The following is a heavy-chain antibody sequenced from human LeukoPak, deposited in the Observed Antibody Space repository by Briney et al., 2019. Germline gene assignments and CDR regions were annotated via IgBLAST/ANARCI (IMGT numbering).Heavy chain of an antibody. Sequence: ASVKVSCKASGYSFSRNAINWVRQAPGQGLEWMGWINPNSGGTNYAQKFQGRVTMTRDTSISTAYMELSRLRSDDTAVYYCARIRTYYDSSGYLDYWGQGTLVTVSS. V-gene: IGHV1-2*02. J-gene: IGHJ4*02. CDR1: GYSFSRNA. CDR3: ARIRTYYDSSGYLDY. CDR2: INPNSGGT. D-gene: IGHD3-22*01.